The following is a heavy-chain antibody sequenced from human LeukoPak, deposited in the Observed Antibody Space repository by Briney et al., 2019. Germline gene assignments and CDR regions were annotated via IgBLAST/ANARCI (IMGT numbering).Heavy chain of an antibody. D-gene: IGHD4-17*01. Sequence: PSEPLSLTCAFSGVSFNDYYWSWVRPPPGKGLEWIGEINHSGYTNDSPSLKSRVTLSIDTSRKQFSLNLRSVTVADTGIYYCTRMTTGHDYWGQGTLVTVSS. J-gene: IGHJ4*02. CDR3: TRMTTGHDY. CDR1: GVSFNDYY. CDR2: INHSGYT. V-gene: IGHV4-34*01.